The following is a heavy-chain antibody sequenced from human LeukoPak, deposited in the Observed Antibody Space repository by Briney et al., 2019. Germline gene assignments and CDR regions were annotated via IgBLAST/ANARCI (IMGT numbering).Heavy chain of an antibody. D-gene: IGHD4-17*01. CDR2: IRYDGSNK. V-gene: IGHV3-30*02. CDR3: AKDFRDYGDYRLTPNWFDP. CDR1: GFTFSSYG. Sequence: QPGGSLRLSCAASGFTFSSYGMHWVRQAPGKGLEWVAFIRYDGSNKYYADSVKGRFTISRDNSKNTLYLQMNSLRAEDTAVYYCAKDFRDYGDYRLTPNWFDPWGQGTLVTVSS. J-gene: IGHJ5*02.